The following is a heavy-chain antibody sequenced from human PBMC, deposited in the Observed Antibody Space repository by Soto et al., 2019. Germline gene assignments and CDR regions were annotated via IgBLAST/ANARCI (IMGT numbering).Heavy chain of an antibody. Sequence: EVQLVESGGGLVKPGGSLKLSCAASGFTFNTAWMGWVRQSPGKGLEWVGLIRSKRAGGTTDYAAPVQGRFSISRDDSTNTVYVEMHSLRTEDTGVYYRIADPPYGSAGADYWGQGTLVTVSS. CDR2: IRSKRAGGTT. J-gene: IGHJ4*02. CDR1: GFTFNTAW. CDR3: IADPPYGSAGADY. D-gene: IGHD3-10*01. V-gene: IGHV3-15*01.